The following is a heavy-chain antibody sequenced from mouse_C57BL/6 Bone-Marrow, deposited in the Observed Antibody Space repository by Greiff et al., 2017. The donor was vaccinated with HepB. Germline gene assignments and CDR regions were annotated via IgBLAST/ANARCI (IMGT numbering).Heavy chain of an antibody. CDR2: IYPGSGST. Sequence: QVQLQQPGAELVKPGASVKMSCKASGYTFTSYWITWVKQRPGQGLEWIGDIYPGSGSTNYNEKFKSKATLTVDTSSSTAYMQLSSLTSEDSAVYYCSRSDYCDSSYTRYFDVWGTGTTVTVSS. J-gene: IGHJ1*03. CDR1: GYTFTSYW. CDR3: SRSDYCDSSYTRYFDV. V-gene: IGHV1-55*01. D-gene: IGHD1-1*01.